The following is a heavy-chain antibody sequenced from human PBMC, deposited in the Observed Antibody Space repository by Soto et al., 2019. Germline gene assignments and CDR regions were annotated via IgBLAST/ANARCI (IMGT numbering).Heavy chain of an antibody. Sequence: SETLSLTCTVSGGSISSSSYYWGWIRQPPGKGLEWIGSIYYSGSTYYNPSLKSRVTISVDTSKNQFSLKLSSVTAADTAVYYCARQSPGGSSWYYYYYGMDVWGQGTTVTVSS. CDR1: GGSISSSSYY. V-gene: IGHV4-39*01. D-gene: IGHD6-13*01. CDR3: ARQSPGGSSWYYYYYGMDV. CDR2: IYYSGST. J-gene: IGHJ6*02.